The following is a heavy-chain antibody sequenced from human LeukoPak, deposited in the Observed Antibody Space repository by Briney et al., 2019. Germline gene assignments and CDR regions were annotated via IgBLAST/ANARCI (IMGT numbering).Heavy chain of an antibody. CDR1: RFTFSSYN. Sequence: GGSLRLSCAASRFTFSSYNMNWVRQAPGKGLEWVSSISSSSTYIYYADSVKGRFTISRDNAKNSLYLQMNSLRAEDTAVYYCASGHCSSTSCYGGHWGQGNLVTVSS. V-gene: IGHV3-21*01. D-gene: IGHD2-2*01. J-gene: IGHJ4*02. CDR2: ISSSSTYI. CDR3: ASGHCSSTSCYGGH.